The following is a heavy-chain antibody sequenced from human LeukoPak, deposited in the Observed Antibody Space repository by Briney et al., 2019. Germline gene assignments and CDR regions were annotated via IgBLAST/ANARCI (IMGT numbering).Heavy chain of an antibody. CDR1: GYTFTSNH. Sequence: ASVKVSCKASGYTFTSNHMHWVRQAPGQGLEWMGIINPSGGITSYAQKFQGRVTMTRDTSTGTVYMELSSLRSEDTAVYYCARGARLLGGFDYWGQGTLVTVSS. CDR3: ARGARLLGGFDY. CDR2: INPSGGIT. D-gene: IGHD6-6*01. J-gene: IGHJ4*02. V-gene: IGHV1-46*03.